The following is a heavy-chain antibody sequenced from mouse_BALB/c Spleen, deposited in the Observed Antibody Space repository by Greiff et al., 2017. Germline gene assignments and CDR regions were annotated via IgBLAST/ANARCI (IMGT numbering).Heavy chain of an antibody. D-gene: IGHD2-4*01. CDR2: ISSGSSTI. CDR3: ARPPSTMITTGFAY. V-gene: IGHV5-17*02. CDR1: GFTFSSFG. Sequence: EVKLMESGGGLVQPGGSRKLSCAASGFTFSSFGMHWVRQAPEKGLEWVAYISSGSSTIYYADTVKGRFTISRDNPKNTLFLQMTSLRSEDTAMYYCARPPSTMITTGFAYWGQGTLVTVSA. J-gene: IGHJ3*01.